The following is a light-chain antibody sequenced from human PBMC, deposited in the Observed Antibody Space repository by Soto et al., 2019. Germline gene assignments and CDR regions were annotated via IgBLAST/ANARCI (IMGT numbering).Light chain of an antibody. CDR3: ASFTITTTLYV. J-gene: IGLJ1*01. CDR2: EVN. Sequence: QSVLTQPASVSGSPGQSITISCTGTSSDVGGYNFVSWYQQHPGKAPKLMLYEVNSRPSGVSNRFSGSKSGNTASLTISGLQAEDEADYYCASFTITTTLYVFGTGTKVTVL. V-gene: IGLV2-14*01. CDR1: SSDVGGYNF.